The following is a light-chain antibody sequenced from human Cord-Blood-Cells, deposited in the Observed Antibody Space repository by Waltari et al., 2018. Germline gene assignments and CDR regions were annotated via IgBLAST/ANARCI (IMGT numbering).Light chain of an antibody. Sequence: SYELTQPPSVSVSPGQTASITCSGDKLGDKYACWYQQKPGQSPVLVIYQDSKRPSGIPERCSGSNSGNTATLTISWTQAMDEADYYCQAWDSSTYVFGTGTKVTVL. CDR3: QAWDSSTYV. CDR1: KLGDKY. J-gene: IGLJ1*01. V-gene: IGLV3-1*01. CDR2: QDS.